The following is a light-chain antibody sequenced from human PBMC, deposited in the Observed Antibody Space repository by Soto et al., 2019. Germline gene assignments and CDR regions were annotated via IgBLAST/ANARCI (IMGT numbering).Light chain of an antibody. CDR1: QGISNY. CDR3: QKYNSAPPHT. J-gene: IGKJ4*01. Sequence: DIQMTQSPSSLSASVGDRDTITCRASQGISNYLAWYQQKPGKVPKLLIYAASTLQSGVPSRFSGSGSGTDFTLTISSLQPEDVATYYCQKYNSAPPHTFGGGTKVEIK. V-gene: IGKV1-27*01. CDR2: AAS.